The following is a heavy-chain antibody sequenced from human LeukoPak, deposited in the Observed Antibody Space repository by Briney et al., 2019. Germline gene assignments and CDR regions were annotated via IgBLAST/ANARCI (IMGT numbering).Heavy chain of an antibody. J-gene: IGHJ5*02. CDR2: VRYDGSNK. D-gene: IGHD3-16*01. Sequence: GSLRLSCAASGFTFSSYGMHWVRQAPGKGLEWVAFVRYDGSNKYYADSVKGRFTISRDSSKNTLYLQMNSLRPEDTAVYYCASLGRLRSWGQGTLVTVSS. CDR1: GFTFSSYG. CDR3: ASLGRLRS. V-gene: IGHV3-30*02.